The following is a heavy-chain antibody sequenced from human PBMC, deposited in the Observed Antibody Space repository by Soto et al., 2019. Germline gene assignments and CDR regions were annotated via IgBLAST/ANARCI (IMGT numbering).Heavy chain of an antibody. CDR1: GFAVSSNH. CDR3: ATGVNYRPILG. Sequence: EVQLVESGGGLVQPGGSLRLSCAASGFAVSSNHMTWVRQAPGKGLEWVSVIYSGGSTYYADSVKGRFTISRDNSENTLYLHMNSLRDEDTAVYYCATGVNYRPILGWGQGTLVTVCS. V-gene: IGHV3-66*01. D-gene: IGHD3-16*01. CDR2: IYSGGST. J-gene: IGHJ4*02.